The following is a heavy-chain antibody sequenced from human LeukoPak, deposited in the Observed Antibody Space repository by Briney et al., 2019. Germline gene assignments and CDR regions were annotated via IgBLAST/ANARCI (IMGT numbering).Heavy chain of an antibody. V-gene: IGHV3-11*04. CDR1: GFTFSDYY. CDR2: ISSSGSTI. D-gene: IGHD6-6*01. CDR3: ARTVAARLDDFDY. J-gene: IGHJ4*02. Sequence: GGSLRLSCAASGFTFSDYYMSWIRQAPGKGLEWVSYISSSGSTIYYADSVKGRFTISRDNAKNSLYLQMNSLRAEDTAAYYCARTVAARLDDFDYWGQGTLVTVSS.